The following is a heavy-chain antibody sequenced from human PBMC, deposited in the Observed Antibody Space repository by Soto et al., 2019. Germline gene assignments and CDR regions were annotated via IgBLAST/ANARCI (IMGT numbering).Heavy chain of an antibody. D-gene: IGHD5-18*01. Sequence: EVQLVESGGGLVQPGRSLRLSCAASGFTFDDYAMHWVRQAPGKGLEWVSGISWNSGSIGYADSVKGRFTISRDNAKNSLYLQMNSLRAEDTALYYCAKAPGGDTAMVFGWFDPWGQGTLVTVSS. J-gene: IGHJ5*02. V-gene: IGHV3-9*01. CDR3: AKAPGGDTAMVFGWFDP. CDR2: ISWNSGSI. CDR1: GFTFDDYA.